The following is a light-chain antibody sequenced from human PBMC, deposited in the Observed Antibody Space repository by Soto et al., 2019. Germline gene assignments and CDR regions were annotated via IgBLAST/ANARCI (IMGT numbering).Light chain of an antibody. V-gene: IGKV3-20*01. Sequence: DIVLTQSPGTLSFSPVERSTLSCRASQSVSSSYLAWYQQKPGQAPRLLIYNASSRATGIPDRFSGSGSGTDFTLTINRLEPEDFAVYYCQQYGNSRGTFGQGTKVDIK. J-gene: IGKJ1*01. CDR2: NAS. CDR1: QSVSSSY. CDR3: QQYGNSRGT.